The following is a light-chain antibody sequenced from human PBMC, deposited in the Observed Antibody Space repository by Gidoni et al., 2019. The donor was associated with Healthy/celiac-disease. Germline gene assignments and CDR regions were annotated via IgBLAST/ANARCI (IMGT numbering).Light chain of an antibody. CDR1: SSDVGGYNY. V-gene: IGLV2-14*04. J-gene: IGLJ3*02. Sequence: PGQSITISCTGTSSDVGGYNYVSWYQQHPGKAPKLMIYDVSNRPSGVSNRFSGSKSGNTASLTISGLQAEDDADYYCSSYTSSSTQVFGGGTKLTGL. CDR3: SSYTSSSTQV. CDR2: DVS.